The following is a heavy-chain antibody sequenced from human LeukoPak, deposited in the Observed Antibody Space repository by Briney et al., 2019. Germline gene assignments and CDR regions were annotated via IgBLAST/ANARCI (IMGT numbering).Heavy chain of an antibody. CDR3: ARSLDTYCTSTSCYPSMVF. CDR2: ISSSSSYI. J-gene: IGHJ4*02. D-gene: IGHD2-2*01. CDR1: GLTFNRYS. V-gene: IGHV3-21*01. Sequence: PGGSLRLSCAASGLTFNRYSMKWVRQAQGKGMEWVSSISSSSSYIYYADSVRGRFTITRDNAKNSLYLQMNSLRAEHTAVYYCARSLDTYCTSTSCYPSMVFWGQGTLVTVSS.